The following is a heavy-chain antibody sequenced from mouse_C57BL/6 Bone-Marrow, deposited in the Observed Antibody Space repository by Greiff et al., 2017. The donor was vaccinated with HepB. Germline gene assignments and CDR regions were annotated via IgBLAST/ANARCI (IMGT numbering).Heavy chain of an antibody. V-gene: IGHV1-62-2*01. CDR2: FYPGSGSI. CDR1: GYTFTEYT. D-gene: IGHD1-1*01. J-gene: IGHJ1*03. Sequence: QVQLQQSGAELVKPGASVKLSCKASGYTFTEYTIHWVKQRSGQGLEWIGWFYPGSGSITYNEKFKDKATLTADKSSSTVYMELSRLTSEDSAVYFCARQEGPPYYGSSYWYFYVWGTGTTVTVSS. CDR3: ARQEGPPYYGSSYWYFYV.